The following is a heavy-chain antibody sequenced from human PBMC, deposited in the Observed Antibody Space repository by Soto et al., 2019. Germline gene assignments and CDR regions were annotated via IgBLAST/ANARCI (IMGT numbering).Heavy chain of an antibody. CDR3: AAGCSSTSCYVGDYYYYYYMDV. J-gene: IGHJ6*03. V-gene: IGHV6-1*01. CDR2: TYYRSKWYN. Sequence: QSPTLSLTCAISGDSVSSNSAAWNWIRQSPSRGLEWLGRTYYRSKWYNDYAVSVKSRITINPDTAKNQFSLQLNSVTPEDTAVYYCAAGCSSTSCYVGDYYYYYYMDVWGKGTTVTVSS. CDR1: GDSVSSNSAA. D-gene: IGHD2-2*01.